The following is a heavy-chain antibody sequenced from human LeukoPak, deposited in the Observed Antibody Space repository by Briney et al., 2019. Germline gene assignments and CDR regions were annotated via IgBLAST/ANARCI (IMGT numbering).Heavy chain of an antibody. CDR1: GFSLSTSGVG. V-gene: IGHV2-5*02. Sequence: GSGPTLVNPTQTLTLTCTFSGFSLSTSGVGVGWIRQPPGQALQYLALIYWDDDKRYSPSLESRLTITKDTSKNQVVLTMTNMDPADTATYYCAHTLSPRIIFYWGQGTLVTVSS. J-gene: IGHJ4*02. CDR2: IYWDDDK. D-gene: IGHD3/OR15-3a*01. CDR3: AHTLSPRIIFY.